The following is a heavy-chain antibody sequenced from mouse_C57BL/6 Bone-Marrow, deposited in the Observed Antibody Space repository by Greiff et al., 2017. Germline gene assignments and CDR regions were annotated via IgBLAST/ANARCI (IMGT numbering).Heavy chain of an antibody. V-gene: IGHV5-9-1*02. Sequence: VQLKESGEGLVKPGGSLKLSCAASGFTFSSYAMSWVRQTPEKRLEWVAYISSGGDYIYDADTVKGRFTISRDNARNTLYLQMSSLKSEDTAMYYCTRDGLDYYGSSDDAMDYWGQGTSVTVSS. CDR3: TRDGLDYYGSSDDAMDY. J-gene: IGHJ4*01. CDR1: GFTFSSYA. D-gene: IGHD1-1*01. CDR2: ISSGGDYI.